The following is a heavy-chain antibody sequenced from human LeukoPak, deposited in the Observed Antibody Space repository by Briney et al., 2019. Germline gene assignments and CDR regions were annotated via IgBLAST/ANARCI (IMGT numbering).Heavy chain of an antibody. CDR1: GCTFSSYS. CDR2: ISSSSSYI. Sequence: GGSLRLSCAASGCTFSSYSMNWVRQAPGKWLEWVSSISSSSSYIYYADSVKGRFTISRDNAKNSLYLQMNSLRAEDTAVYYCARDDYGDPWYFDLWGRGTLVTVSS. CDR3: ARDDYGDPWYFDL. V-gene: IGHV3-21*01. D-gene: IGHD4-17*01. J-gene: IGHJ2*01.